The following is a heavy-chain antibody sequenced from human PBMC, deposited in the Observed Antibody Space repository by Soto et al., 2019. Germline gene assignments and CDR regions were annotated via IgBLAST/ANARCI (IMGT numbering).Heavy chain of an antibody. V-gene: IGHV3-33*01. J-gene: IGHJ6*03. D-gene: IGHD5-18*01. Sequence: GGSLRLSCAASGFTFSSYGMHWVRQAPGKGLEWVAVIWYDGSNKYYADSVKGRFTISRDNSKNTLYLQMNSLRAEDTAVYYCARDTVDTAMVTNYYYYMDVWGKGTTVTVSS. CDR1: GFTFSSYG. CDR2: IWYDGSNK. CDR3: ARDTVDTAMVTNYYYYMDV.